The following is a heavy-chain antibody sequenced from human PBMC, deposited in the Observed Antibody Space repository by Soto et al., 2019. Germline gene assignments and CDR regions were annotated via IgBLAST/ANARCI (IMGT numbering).Heavy chain of an antibody. Sequence: GGSLRLSCAASGFIFSSTWMNWVRQGPGKGLEWVGRITSKTDGGITDYAAPAKGRFIILRDDSKDTLYLQMNGLTIDDTAVYYCTPGNGGACYDRTGGQETQVTVP. CDR1: GFIFSSTW. CDR3: TPGNGGACYDRT. D-gene: IGHD2-8*01. CDR2: ITSKTDGGIT. J-gene: IGHJ4*02. V-gene: IGHV3-15*07.